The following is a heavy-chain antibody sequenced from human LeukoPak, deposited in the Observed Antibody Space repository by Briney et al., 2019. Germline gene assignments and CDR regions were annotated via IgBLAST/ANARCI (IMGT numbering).Heavy chain of an antibody. V-gene: IGHV3-21*01. D-gene: IGHD2-15*01. J-gene: IGHJ5*02. CDR3: ARASPYCSGGSCFPNWFDP. CDR1: GFTFSSYG. Sequence: PGGSLRLSCAASGFTFSSYGMHWVRQAPGKGLEWVSSISSTTSYIYYADSVKGRFTISRDNAKDSLYLQMNSLRAEDTAVYYCARASPYCSGGSCFPNWFDPWGQGTLVTVSS. CDR2: ISSTTSYI.